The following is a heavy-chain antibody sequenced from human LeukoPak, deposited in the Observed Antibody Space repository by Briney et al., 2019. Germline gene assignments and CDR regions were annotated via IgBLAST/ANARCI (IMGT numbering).Heavy chain of an antibody. V-gene: IGHV3-23*01. Sequence: PGGSLRLSCAASGFTFSSYAMSWVRQAPGKGLEWVSAISGSGGSTYYADSVKGRFTISRDNSKNTLYLQMNSLRAEDTAVYYCAKAPPGRPITMIVDPFDYWGQGTLVTVSS. CDR3: AKAPPGRPITMIVDPFDY. CDR1: GFTFSSYA. CDR2: ISGSGGST. J-gene: IGHJ4*02. D-gene: IGHD3-22*01.